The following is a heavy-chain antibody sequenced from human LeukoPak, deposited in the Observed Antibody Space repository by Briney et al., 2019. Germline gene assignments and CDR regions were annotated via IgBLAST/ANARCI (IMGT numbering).Heavy chain of an antibody. Sequence: SETLSLTCTVSGASLSTTTYYWGWVRQPPGKGLEWIGDVHYSGKSYYNPSLESRVVLSVDTSKNQFSLNLSSVTAADTAMYYCARAYRSYGHFPFDYWGQGTLVTVSS. D-gene: IGHD5-18*01. J-gene: IGHJ4*02. CDR2: VHYSGKS. CDR3: ARAYRSYGHFPFDY. CDR1: GASLSTTTYY. V-gene: IGHV4-39*02.